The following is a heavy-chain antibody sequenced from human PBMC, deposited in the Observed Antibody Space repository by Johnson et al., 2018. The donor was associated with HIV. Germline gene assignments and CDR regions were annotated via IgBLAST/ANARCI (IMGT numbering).Heavy chain of an antibody. V-gene: IGHV3-30*04. CDR1: EFTVTNYA. Sequence: VQLVESGGGVVQPGRSLRLYCAVSEFTVTNYAMHWVRLAPGKGLQWVAVISYDGTNKYYADSVKGRFTISRDNSKNTLYLQMNSLRAEDTAVYYCARDRSVAVYYDSSGLDAFDIWGQGTMVTVSS. D-gene: IGHD3-22*01. CDR3: ARDRSVAVYYDSSGLDAFDI. CDR2: ISYDGTNK. J-gene: IGHJ3*02.